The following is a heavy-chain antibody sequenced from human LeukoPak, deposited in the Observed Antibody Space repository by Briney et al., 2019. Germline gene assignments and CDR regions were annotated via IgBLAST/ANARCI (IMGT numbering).Heavy chain of an antibody. CDR2: ISGSGGTT. CDR1: GFTFCSYA. J-gene: IGHJ4*02. Sequence: GGSLRLSCAASGFTFCSYAMSWVRQAPGKGLEWVSAISGSGGTTYYPDSVKGRLTISRNNSKNTLYLQTNSLRAEDTAVYYCANRVVATFDYWGQGTLATVS. D-gene: IGHD2-15*01. V-gene: IGHV3-23*01. CDR3: ANRVVATFDY.